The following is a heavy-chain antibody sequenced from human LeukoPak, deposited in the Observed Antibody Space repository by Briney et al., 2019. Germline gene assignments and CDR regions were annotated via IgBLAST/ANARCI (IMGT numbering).Heavy chain of an antibody. CDR2: ISSSSSYI. J-gene: IGHJ6*03. Sequence: GGSLRLSCAASGFTFSSYSMNWVRQAPGKGLEWVSSISSSSSYIYYADSVKGLFTISRDNAKNSLYLQMNSLRAEDTAVYYCARNWNHGRRHSRNYYYYMDVWGKGTTLTVS. CDR1: GFTFSSYS. D-gene: IGHD1-14*01. V-gene: IGHV3-21*01. CDR3: ARNWNHGRRHSRNYYYYMDV.